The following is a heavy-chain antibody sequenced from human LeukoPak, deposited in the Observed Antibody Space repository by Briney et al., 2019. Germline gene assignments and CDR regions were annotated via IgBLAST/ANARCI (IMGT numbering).Heavy chain of an antibody. CDR3: AKDPRDHSYGWSWRYFDY. CDR1: GFTFSSYW. Sequence: GGSLRLSCAASGFTFSSYWMSWVRQAPGKGLEWVAFITYDGDKNYYADSVKGRFTISRDNSKNTLYLQMNSLRAEDTAVYYCAKDPRDHSYGWSWRYFDYWGQGTLVTVSS. D-gene: IGHD5-18*01. CDR2: ITYDGDKN. J-gene: IGHJ4*02. V-gene: IGHV3-30*02.